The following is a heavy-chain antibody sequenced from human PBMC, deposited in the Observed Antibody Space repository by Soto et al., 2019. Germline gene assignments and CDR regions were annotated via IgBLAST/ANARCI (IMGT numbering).Heavy chain of an antibody. CDR1: GGTFSSYT. V-gene: IGHV1-69*02. J-gene: IGHJ4*02. CDR2: IIPILGIA. Sequence: QVQLVQSGAEVKKPGSSVKVSCKASGGTFSSYTISWVRQAPGQGLEWMGRIIPILGIANYAQKFQSRVTITADKSTSTAYMERSSLRAEDTAVYYCARVGGPFMVRGVKTKYYFDYWGQGTLVTVSS. CDR3: ARVGGPFMVRGVKTKYYFDY. D-gene: IGHD3-10*01.